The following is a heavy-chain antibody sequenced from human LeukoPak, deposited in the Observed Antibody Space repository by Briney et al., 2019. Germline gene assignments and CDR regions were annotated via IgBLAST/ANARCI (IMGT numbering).Heavy chain of an antibody. CDR3: ARSHPGLSSGYYGDY. V-gene: IGHV1-2*06. D-gene: IGHD3-22*01. CDR1: GYTFTGYY. J-gene: IGHJ4*02. Sequence: ASVKVSCKASGYTFTGYYMHWVRRAPGQGLERMGRINPNSGGTNYAQKFQGRVTMTRDTSISTAYMELSRLRSDDTAVYYCARSHPGLSSGYYGDYWGQGTLVTVSS. CDR2: INPNSGGT.